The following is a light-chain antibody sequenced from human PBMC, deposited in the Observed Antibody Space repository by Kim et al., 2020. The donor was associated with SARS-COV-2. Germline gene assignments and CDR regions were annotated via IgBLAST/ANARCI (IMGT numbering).Light chain of an antibody. V-gene: IGKV3-20*01. J-gene: IGKJ1*01. CDR2: GAS. Sequence: EIVLTQSPGTLSLSPGERATLSCRASQSLSSAYIAWYQQKPGQAPRLLVFGASGRATGIPDRFSGSGSGTDFTLTISRLEPEDFAVYYSEQYDGSGQTFRQGTNV. CDR1: QSLSSAY. CDR3: EQYDGSGQT.